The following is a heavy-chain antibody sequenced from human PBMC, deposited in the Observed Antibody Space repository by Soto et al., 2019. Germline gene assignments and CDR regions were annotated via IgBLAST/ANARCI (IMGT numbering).Heavy chain of an antibody. Sequence: ASVKVSCKASGYIFTSNYIHWVRQAPGQGLEWMGIINPSSGGTSYAQKFQGRLTMTRDTSTSTVYMELSSLRSEDTALYYCARAIIVVAHRGSYFDYWGQGTLVTVSS. CDR1: GYIFTSNY. V-gene: IGHV1-46*01. CDR3: ARAIIVVAHRGSYFDY. CDR2: INPSSGGT. J-gene: IGHJ4*02. D-gene: IGHD3-22*01.